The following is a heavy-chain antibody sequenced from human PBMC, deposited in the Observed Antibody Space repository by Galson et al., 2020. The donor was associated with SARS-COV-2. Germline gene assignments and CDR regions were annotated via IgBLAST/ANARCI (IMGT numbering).Heavy chain of an antibody. V-gene: IGHV3-23*01. Sequence: GESLKISCEASGFSISNYAMNWLRQAPGKGLEWVSGVSGSGSATYYAGSVKGRFTISRDNSQNTLYLHMNSLRAEDTAIYYCAKRHRDSSGFDYCGQVVRVTVSS. D-gene: IGHD3-22*01. CDR1: GFSISNYA. CDR3: AKRHRDSSGFDY. J-gene: IGHJ4*02. CDR2: VSGSGSAT.